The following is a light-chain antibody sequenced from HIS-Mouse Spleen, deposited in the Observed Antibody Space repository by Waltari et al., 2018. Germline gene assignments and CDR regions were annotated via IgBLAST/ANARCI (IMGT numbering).Light chain of an antibody. Sequence: QSALTQPASVSGSPGQSLTIPCTGTSSDVGGYNYVSWYQQHPGKAPKLMIYDVSNRPSGVYNRFSGSKSGNTASLTISGLQAEDEADYYCSSYTSSSFNVVFGGGTKLTVL. CDR1: SSDVGGYNY. V-gene: IGLV2-14*03. J-gene: IGLJ2*01. CDR2: DVS. CDR3: SSYTSSSFNVV.